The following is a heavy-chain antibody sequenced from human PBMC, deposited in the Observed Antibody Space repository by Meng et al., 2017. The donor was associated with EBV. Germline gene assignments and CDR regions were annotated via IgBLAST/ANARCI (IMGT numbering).Heavy chain of an antibody. CDR1: GVSLSTSGVG. V-gene: IGHV2-5*02. D-gene: IGHD6-6*01. CDR3: AHIIAARAFDY. Sequence: LKESCPALVNPAATLTRTCTCSGVSLSTSGVGVGWIRQPPGKALEWLALIYCDDDKRYSPSLKSRLTITKDTSKNQVVLTMTNMDPVDAATYYCAHIIAARAFDYWGQGTLVTVSS. CDR2: IYCDDDK. J-gene: IGHJ4*02.